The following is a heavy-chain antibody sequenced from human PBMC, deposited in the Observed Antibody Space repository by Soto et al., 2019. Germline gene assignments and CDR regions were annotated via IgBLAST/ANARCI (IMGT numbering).Heavy chain of an antibody. CDR2: IYYSGST. Sequence: SETLSLTCTVSGGSISSNYYYWGWIRQPPGKGLEWIGSIYYSGSTYYNPSLKSRVTISVDTSKNQFSLKLSSVTAADTAVYYCARPSGSYLYYFDYWGQGTLVTVSS. CDR3: ARPSGSYLYYFDY. CDR1: GGSISSNYYY. D-gene: IGHD1-26*01. J-gene: IGHJ4*02. V-gene: IGHV4-39*01.